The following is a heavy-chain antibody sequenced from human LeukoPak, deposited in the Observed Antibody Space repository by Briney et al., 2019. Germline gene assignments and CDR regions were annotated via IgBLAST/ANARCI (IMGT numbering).Heavy chain of an antibody. CDR3: ASTRTTGDY. Sequence: GRCLRLSCAASGFTFSSYAMHWVRQAPGKGLGWVAVISYDGSNKYYADSVKGRFTISRDNSKNTLYLQMNSLRAEDTAVYYCASTRTTGDYWGQGTLVTVSS. CDR1: GFTFSSYA. J-gene: IGHJ4*02. V-gene: IGHV3-30*04. CDR2: ISYDGSNK. D-gene: IGHD1-7*01.